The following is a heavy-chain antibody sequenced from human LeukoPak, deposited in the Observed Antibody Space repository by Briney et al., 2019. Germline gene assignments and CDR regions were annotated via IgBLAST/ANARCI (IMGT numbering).Heavy chain of an antibody. Sequence: GGSLRLSCVVSGFTFSTYWMSWVRQAPGKGLECVATIKQDGSVKNYGDSVQGRFTISRDNAKNSLYLQMHSLRAEDTAVYYCARASYCGGDCYRVMDVWGKGTTVTVSS. D-gene: IGHD2-21*02. V-gene: IGHV3-7*01. CDR2: IKQDGSVK. CDR1: GFTFSTYW. CDR3: ARASYCGGDCYRVMDV. J-gene: IGHJ6*03.